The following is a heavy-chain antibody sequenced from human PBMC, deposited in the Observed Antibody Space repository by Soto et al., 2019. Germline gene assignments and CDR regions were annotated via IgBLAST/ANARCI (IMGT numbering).Heavy chain of an antibody. CDR3: ARDLPSQRMTMIVLPSFDI. Sequence: QVQLVQSGAEVKKPGASVKVSCKASGYTFTSYGISWVRQAPGQGLEWMGWISAYNGNTNYAQKLQGRVTMTTDTYTSTAYMELRSLRSDDTAVYYCARDLPSQRMTMIVLPSFDIWGQGTMVTVSS. D-gene: IGHD3-22*01. CDR2: ISAYNGNT. CDR1: GYTFTSYG. J-gene: IGHJ3*02. V-gene: IGHV1-18*01.